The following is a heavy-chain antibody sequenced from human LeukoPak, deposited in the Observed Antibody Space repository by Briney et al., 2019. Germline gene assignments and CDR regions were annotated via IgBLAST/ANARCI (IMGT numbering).Heavy chain of an antibody. CDR1: GFTFSSHG. J-gene: IGHJ4*02. V-gene: IGHV3-21*06. CDR3: ARVAEAAAFDY. CDR2: ISRSSRYI. D-gene: IGHD6-13*01. Sequence: PGGSLRLSCAASGFTFSSHGMSWVRQAPGKGLEWVSSISRSSRYIYYADSVKGRFTISRDNAKNSLYLQMNSLRAEDTAVYYCARVAEAAAFDYWGQGTLVTVSS.